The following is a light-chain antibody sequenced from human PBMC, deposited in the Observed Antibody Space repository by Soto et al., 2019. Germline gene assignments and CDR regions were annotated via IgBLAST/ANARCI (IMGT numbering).Light chain of an antibody. CDR2: DTY. J-gene: IGLJ1*01. V-gene: IGLV1-51*01. Sequence: QPVLTQPPSLSAAPGQTVTISCSGSTSNIGNNYVSWYRQLPGTAPKLLIYDTYKRPSGIPDRFSGSKSGTSATLVITGLQTGDEADYYCGTWDSSLSAHVFGPGTQLTVL. CDR3: GTWDSSLSAHV. CDR1: TSNIGNNY.